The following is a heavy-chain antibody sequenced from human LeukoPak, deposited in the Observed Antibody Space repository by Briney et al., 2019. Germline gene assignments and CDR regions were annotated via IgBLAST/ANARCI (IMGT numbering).Heavy chain of an antibody. CDR3: ARAPGYCSITSCYWYYMDV. Sequence: ASVKVSCKASGYTFTSYDINWVRQATGQGLEWMGWMNPNSGNTGYAQKFQGRVTMTRNTSISTAYMELSSLRSEDTAVYYCARAPGYCSITSCYWYYMDVWGKGTTVTISS. V-gene: IGHV1-8*01. CDR1: GYTFTSYD. D-gene: IGHD2-2*01. J-gene: IGHJ6*03. CDR2: MNPNSGNT.